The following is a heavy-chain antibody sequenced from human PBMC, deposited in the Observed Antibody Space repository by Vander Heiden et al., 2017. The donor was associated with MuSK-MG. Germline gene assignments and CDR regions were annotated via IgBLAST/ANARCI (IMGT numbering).Heavy chain of an antibody. D-gene: IGHD1-26*01. J-gene: IGHJ4*02. Sequence: EVQLLESGGGLVQPGGSLRLSCAASGFTFSSYAMSWVRQAPGKGLEWVSAISGSGGSTYYADSVKGRFTISRDNSKNTLYLQMKSLRAEDTAVYYCAKDSYYGDYGAYWGQGTLVTVSS. CDR1: GFTFSSYA. CDR3: AKDSYYGDYGAY. CDR2: ISGSGGST. V-gene: IGHV3-23*01.